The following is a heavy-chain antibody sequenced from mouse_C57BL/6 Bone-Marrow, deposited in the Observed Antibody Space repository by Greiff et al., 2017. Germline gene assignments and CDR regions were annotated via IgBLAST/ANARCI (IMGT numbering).Heavy chain of an antibody. CDR1: GFSFNTYA. CDR3: VRQGNGDYYAMDY. CDR2: IRSKSNNYAT. D-gene: IGHD2-1*01. Sequence: EVKLVESGGGLVQPKGSLKLSCAASGFSFNTYAMNWVRQAPGQGLEWVARIRSKSNNYATYYADSVKDRFTISRDDSESMLDLQMNNLKTEDTAMYYGVRQGNGDYYAMDYWGQGTSVTVAS. J-gene: IGHJ4*01. V-gene: IGHV10-1*01.